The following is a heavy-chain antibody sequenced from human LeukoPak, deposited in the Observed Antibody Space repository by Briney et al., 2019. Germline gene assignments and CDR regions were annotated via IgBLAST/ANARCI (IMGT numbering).Heavy chain of an antibody. V-gene: IGHV1-2*02. D-gene: IGHD3-10*01. CDR3: ARGEGGFGEFDFDS. CDR1: GYTFTGYY. J-gene: IGHJ4*02. CDR2: INPNSGGT. Sequence: ASVKVSCKASGYTFTGYYMHWVRQAAGQGLEWMGWINPNSGGTSYAQKFQGRVTMTRDTSISTAYMELRRLGSDDTAVYYCARGEGGFGEFDFDSWGQGTLVTVSS.